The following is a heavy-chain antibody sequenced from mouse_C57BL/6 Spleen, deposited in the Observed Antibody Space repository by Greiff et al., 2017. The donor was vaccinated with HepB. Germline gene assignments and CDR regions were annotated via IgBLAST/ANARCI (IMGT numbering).Heavy chain of an antibody. D-gene: IGHD1-1*01. V-gene: IGHV1-63*01. J-gene: IGHJ1*03. CDR3: ARSDYYGSSYWYFDV. Sequence: QVQLQQSGAELVRPGTSVKMSCKASGYTFTNYWIGWVKQRPGHGLEWIGDIYPGGGYTNYNEKFKGKATLTADKSSSTAYMQFSSLTSEDSAIYYGARSDYYGSSYWYFDVWGTGTTVTVSS. CDR1: GYTFTNYW. CDR2: IYPGGGYT.